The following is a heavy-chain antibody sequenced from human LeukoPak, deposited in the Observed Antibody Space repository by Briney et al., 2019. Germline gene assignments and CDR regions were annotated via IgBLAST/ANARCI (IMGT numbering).Heavy chain of an antibody. CDR3: ARERQDTVVHSGAFDI. D-gene: IGHD2-21*01. V-gene: IGHV3-30-3*01. CDR1: GFTFSTYF. CDR2: IASDGSHT. J-gene: IGHJ3*02. Sequence: GGSLRLSCAASGFTFSTYFMHWVRHAPGKGLEWVAVIASDGSHTFYVESVKGRFTISRDNSKNTLYLQMNSLKAEDTAVYFCARERQDTVVHSGAFDIWGQGTMVTVSS.